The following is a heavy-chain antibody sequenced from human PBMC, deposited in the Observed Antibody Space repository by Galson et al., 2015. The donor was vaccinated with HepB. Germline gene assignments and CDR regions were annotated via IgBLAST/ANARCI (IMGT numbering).Heavy chain of an antibody. CDR3: ARELVASVTIFGVATYFDY. D-gene: IGHD3-3*01. V-gene: IGHV4-61*02. CDR1: GGSISSDSYY. Sequence: TLSLTCTVSGGSISSDSYYWSWIRQPAGKGLEWIGRFYTSGSTNYNPSLKSRVTMSVDTSKRQFSLKLSSVTAADTAIYYCARELVASVTIFGVATYFDYWGQGTLVTVSS. J-gene: IGHJ4*02. CDR2: FYTSGST.